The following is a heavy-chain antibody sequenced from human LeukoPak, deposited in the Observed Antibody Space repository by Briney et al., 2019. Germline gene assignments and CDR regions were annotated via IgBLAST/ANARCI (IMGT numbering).Heavy chain of an antibody. CDR3: ARAYYGGYGSSYYFDY. J-gene: IGHJ4*02. CDR1: GASISSYY. Sequence: SETLSLTCTVSGASISSYYWSWIRQLPGKGLEWIGYIFYSGTDYNPSLKSRVTISLDTSKNQFSLKLSSVTAADTAVYYCARAYYGGYGSSYYFDYWGQGTLVTVSS. CDR2: IFYSGT. V-gene: IGHV4-59*01. D-gene: IGHD4-17*01.